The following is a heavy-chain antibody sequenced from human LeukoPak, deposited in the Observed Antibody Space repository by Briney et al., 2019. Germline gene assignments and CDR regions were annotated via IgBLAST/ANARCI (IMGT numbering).Heavy chain of an antibody. D-gene: IGHD6-13*01. CDR3: AKGRIAGHDTFDI. V-gene: IGHV3-66*02. J-gene: IGHJ3*02. CDR2: INSGGST. Sequence: GGSLRLSCAASGFTVSTNYMSWVRQAPGKGLEWVSLINSGGSTYYADSVKGRFTISRDNSKNTVYLQMYSLRAEDTAVYYCAKGRIAGHDTFDIWGQGTVVTVSS. CDR1: GFTVSTNY.